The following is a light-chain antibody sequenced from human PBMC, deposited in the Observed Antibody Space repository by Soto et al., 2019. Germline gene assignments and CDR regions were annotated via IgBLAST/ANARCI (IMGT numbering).Light chain of an antibody. J-gene: IGLJ1*01. Sequence: QSVLTQPASVSGSPGQSITISCSGTRSDIGSYNYVAWYQQFPGKTPKILIYGVSNRPSGVSSRFSGSKSGNTASLTISGLQAEDEADYCISYTGSSTSYVFGSGTKVTVL. CDR1: RSDIGSYNY. V-gene: IGLV2-14*01. CDR2: GVS. CDR3: ISYTGSSTSYV.